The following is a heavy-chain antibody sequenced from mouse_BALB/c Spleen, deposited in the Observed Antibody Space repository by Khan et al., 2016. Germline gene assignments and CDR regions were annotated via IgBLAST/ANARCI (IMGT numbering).Heavy chain of an antibody. D-gene: IGHD1-1*01. Sequence: EVKLHESGGGLVHPGGSLKLSCAASGFDFSRYWMSWVRQAPGKGLEWIGEINPDSYTINYTPSLKDKFIISRDNAKNTLYLQMSKVRSEDTALYYCARAGYYGYLAYWGQGTLVTVSA. CDR3: ARAGYYGYLAY. J-gene: IGHJ3*01. V-gene: IGHV4-1*02. CDR2: INPDSYTI. CDR1: GFDFSRYW.